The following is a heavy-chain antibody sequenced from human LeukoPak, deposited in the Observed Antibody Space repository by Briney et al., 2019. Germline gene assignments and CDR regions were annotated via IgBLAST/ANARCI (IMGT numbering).Heavy chain of an antibody. Sequence: ASVKVSCKASGYTFTSYGISWVRQAPGQGLEWMGWISAYNGNTDYAQGLQGRVTMTTDRSTSTAYMELRSLRSDDTAVYYCARVVARFHAWFDPWGQGTLVTVSS. J-gene: IGHJ5*02. V-gene: IGHV1-18*01. CDR2: ISAYNGNT. CDR1: GYTFTSYG. CDR3: ARVVARFHAWFDP. D-gene: IGHD5-12*01.